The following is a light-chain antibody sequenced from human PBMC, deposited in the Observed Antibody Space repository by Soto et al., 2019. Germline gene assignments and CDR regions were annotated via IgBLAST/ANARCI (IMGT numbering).Light chain of an antibody. Sequence: EIVLTQSPATLSLSPGERVTLSCRASQSVSTHLAWYQQKIGQDPRLLMYDASDRAAGVPARWSGSGSETDVTLTIISLEPEDFAVYYCQQRSNWPLTFGGGTKVDIK. CDR2: DAS. J-gene: IGKJ4*02. V-gene: IGKV3-11*01. CDR3: QQRSNWPLT. CDR1: QSVSTH.